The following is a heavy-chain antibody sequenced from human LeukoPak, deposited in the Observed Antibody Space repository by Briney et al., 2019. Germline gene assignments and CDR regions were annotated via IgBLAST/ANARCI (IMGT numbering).Heavy chain of an antibody. D-gene: IGHD2-2*03. V-gene: IGHV4-4*07. CDR2: THTSVGA. CDR3: ARGRWKTGMDSPYYCDL. J-gene: IGHJ4*02. CDR1: GASTCNYF. Sequence: KTSETLSLTCTVPGASTCNYFWSWIRQPAGGGLWWIGRTHTSVGATYNPSLKSRATISAATSTNHFSWKWTCVTAAATALHYCARGRWKTGMDSPYYCDLWGQGTVVSVSS.